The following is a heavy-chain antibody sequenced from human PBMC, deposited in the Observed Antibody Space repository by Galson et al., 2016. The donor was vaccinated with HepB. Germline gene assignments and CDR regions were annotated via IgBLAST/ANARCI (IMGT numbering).Heavy chain of an antibody. V-gene: IGHV3-11*01. Sequence: SLRLSCAASGFTFSDYYMSWIRQAPGKGLEWISYISSSGSSVYYADSVKGRFTISRDNAKNSLYLQMNSLRAEDTAVYYCARGPWEWVLYGGGPSARFDYWGQGTLVTVSS. CDR2: ISSSGSSV. D-gene: IGHD3-3*01. CDR1: GFTFSDYY. J-gene: IGHJ4*02. CDR3: ARGPWEWVLYGGGPSARFDY.